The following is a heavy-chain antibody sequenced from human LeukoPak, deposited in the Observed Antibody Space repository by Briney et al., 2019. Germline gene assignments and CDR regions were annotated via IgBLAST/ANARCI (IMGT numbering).Heavy chain of an antibody. D-gene: IGHD5-12*01. CDR3: AKIRKATENDY. CDR2: ISGSGGST. CDR1: GFTFSFYG. V-gene: IGHV3-23*01. Sequence: GGSLRLSCAASGFTFSFYGMSWVRQAPGKGLEWVSGISGSGGSTYYADSVKGRYTISRDNSKNTLYLQMNSLRAEDTAVCYCAKIRKATENDYWGQGTLVTVSS. J-gene: IGHJ4*02.